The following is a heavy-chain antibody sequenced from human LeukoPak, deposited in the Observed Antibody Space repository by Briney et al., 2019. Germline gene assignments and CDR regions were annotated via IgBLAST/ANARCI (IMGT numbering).Heavy chain of an antibody. CDR3: AKDSGYTSSWYFGDY. J-gene: IGHJ4*02. D-gene: IGHD6-13*01. Sequence: GGSLRLSCVASGFTFSSYGMHWVRQAPGRGLEWVAFIRYDGSNKYYVDSVKGRFTISKDNSKNTLYLQMNSLRAEDTAFYYCAKDSGYTSSWYFGDYWGQGTLVTVSS. CDR1: GFTFSSYG. V-gene: IGHV3-30*02. CDR2: IRYDGSNK.